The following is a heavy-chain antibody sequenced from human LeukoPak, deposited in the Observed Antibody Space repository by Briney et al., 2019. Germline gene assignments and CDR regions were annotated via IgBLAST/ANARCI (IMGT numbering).Heavy chain of an antibody. CDR2: ISNSGGTI. CDR3: VRGDYGDYTLFDY. D-gene: IGHD4-17*01. CDR1: GFTFSSHE. Sequence: GGSLRLSCAASGFTFSSHEMNWVRQAPGKGLEWVSYISNSGGTIYYADSVKGRFTISRDNSKNTLYLQMNSLRAEDTAVYYCVRGDYGDYTLFDYWGQGTLVTVSS. V-gene: IGHV3-48*03. J-gene: IGHJ4*02.